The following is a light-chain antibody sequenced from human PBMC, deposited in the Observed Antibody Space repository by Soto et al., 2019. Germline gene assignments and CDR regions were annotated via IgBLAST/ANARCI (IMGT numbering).Light chain of an antibody. Sequence: EIVMTQSPATLSVSPGERATLSCRASQSVSSNLAWYQQKPGQAPRLLIYGASTRATGSPARFSGSGSGTEFTLTISSLQSEDVAVYYFQQYNTWYTFGQGTKLDIK. CDR3: QQYNTWYT. CDR2: GAS. V-gene: IGKV3-15*01. CDR1: QSVSSN. J-gene: IGKJ2*01.